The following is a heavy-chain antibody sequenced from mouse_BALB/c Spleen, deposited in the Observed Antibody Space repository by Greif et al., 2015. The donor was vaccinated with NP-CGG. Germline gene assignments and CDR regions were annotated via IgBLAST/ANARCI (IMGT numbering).Heavy chain of an antibody. CDR2: SRNKANDYTT. J-gene: IGHJ1*01. Sequence: EVNVVDSGGGLVQPGGSLRLSCATSGFTFSDFYMEWVRQPPGKRLEWIAASRNKANDYTTEYSASVKGRFIVSRDTSQSILYLQMNALRAEDTAIYYCARDDGYWYFDVWGAGTTVTVSS. CDR1: GFTFSDFY. D-gene: IGHD1-1*02. CDR3: ARDDGYWYFDV. V-gene: IGHV7-1*02.